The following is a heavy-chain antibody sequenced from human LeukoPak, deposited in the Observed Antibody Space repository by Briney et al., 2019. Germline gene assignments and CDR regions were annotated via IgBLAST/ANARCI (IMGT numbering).Heavy chain of an antibody. J-gene: IGHJ3*02. CDR2: IIPIFGTA. V-gene: IGHV1-69*05. Sequence: SVKLSCKASGGTFSSYAISWVRQAPGQGLEWMGGIIPIFGTANYAQKFQGRVTITTDESTSTAYMELSSLRSEDTAVYYCARGDNDAFDIWGQGTMVTVSS. CDR3: ARGDNDAFDI. CDR1: GGTFSSYA. D-gene: IGHD1-14*01.